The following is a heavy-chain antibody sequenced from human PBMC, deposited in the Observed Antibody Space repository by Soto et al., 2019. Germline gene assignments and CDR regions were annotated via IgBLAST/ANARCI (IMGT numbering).Heavy chain of an antibody. D-gene: IGHD3-3*01. V-gene: IGHV4-30-4*01. Sequence: SETLSLTCTVSGGSISSGDYYWSWIRQPPGKGLEWIGYIYYSGSTYYNPSLKSRVTISVDTSKNQFSLKLSSVTAADTAVYYCARDSVLRSAFDYWGQGTLVTVSS. CDR2: IYYSGST. CDR3: ARDSVLRSAFDY. CDR1: GGSISSGDYY. J-gene: IGHJ4*02.